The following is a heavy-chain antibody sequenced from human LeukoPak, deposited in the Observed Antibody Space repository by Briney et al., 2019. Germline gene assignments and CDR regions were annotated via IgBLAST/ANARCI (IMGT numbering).Heavy chain of an antibody. D-gene: IGHD3-10*01. CDR2: ISSSSSTI. CDR3: ARLKARDYYYYYMDV. Sequence: GGSLRLSCAASGFTFSSYSMNWVRQAPGKGLEWVSYISSSSSTIYYADSVKGRFTISRDNAKNSLYLQMNSLRAEDTAVYYCARLKARDYYYYYMDVWGKGTTVTVSS. V-gene: IGHV3-48*01. CDR1: GFTFSSYS. J-gene: IGHJ6*03.